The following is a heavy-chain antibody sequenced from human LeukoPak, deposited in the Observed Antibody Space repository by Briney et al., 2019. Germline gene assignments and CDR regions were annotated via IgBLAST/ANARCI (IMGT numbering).Heavy chain of an antibody. J-gene: IGHJ5*02. CDR2: ILYDGSNK. CDR1: GFTFSSYG. V-gene: IGHV3-33*01. CDR3: AREGPNNWFDP. Sequence: PGRSLRLSCAASGFTFSSYGMHWVRQAPGKGLEWVAVILYDGSNKYYADSVKGRFTISRDNSKNTLYLQMNSLRAEDTAVYYCAREGPNNWFDPWGQGTLVTVSS.